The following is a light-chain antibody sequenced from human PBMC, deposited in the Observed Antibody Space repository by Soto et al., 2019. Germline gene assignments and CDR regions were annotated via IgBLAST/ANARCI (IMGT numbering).Light chain of an antibody. CDR3: QQYNIWPLWT. CDR2: GAS. V-gene: IGKV3-15*01. Sequence: EIVLTQSPGTLSLSPGERATLSCRASQSVSSNLAWYQQKPGQAPRLLIYGASTRAGGVPARFSGGGSGTEFTLTITSLQSEDFAVYFCQQYNIWPLWTFGQGTKVDIK. CDR1: QSVSSN. J-gene: IGKJ1*01.